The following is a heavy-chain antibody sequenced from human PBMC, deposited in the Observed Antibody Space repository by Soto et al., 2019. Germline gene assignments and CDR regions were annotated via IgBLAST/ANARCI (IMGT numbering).Heavy chain of an antibody. D-gene: IGHD1-7*01. CDR3: AKNQERELPRVIDF. CDR1: GLTFSNYA. Sequence: EVPLLESGGGLVKPGGSLRLSCATSGLTFSNYAMSWVRQAPGGGLGWVPSMSGSSSTTYYADSVKGRFTISRDRSKNTLYLQMSSLRAEDTALYYCAKNQERELPRVIDFWGQGTLVTVSS. CDR2: MSGSSSTT. J-gene: IGHJ4*02. V-gene: IGHV3-23*01.